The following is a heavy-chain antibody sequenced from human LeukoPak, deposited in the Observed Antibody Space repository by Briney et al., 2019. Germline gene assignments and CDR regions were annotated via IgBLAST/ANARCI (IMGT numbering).Heavy chain of an antibody. J-gene: IGHJ4*02. D-gene: IGHD2-21*02. CDR2: IYTSGST. V-gene: IGHV4-4*07. CDR3: ARDNVVVTAIPFDY. CDR1: GGSISSYY. Sequence: SETLPLTCTVSGGSISSYYWSWIRQPAGKGLEWIGRIYTSGSTNYNPSLKSRVTMSVDTSKNQFSLKLSSVTAADTAVYYCARDNVVVTAIPFDYWGQGTLVTVSS.